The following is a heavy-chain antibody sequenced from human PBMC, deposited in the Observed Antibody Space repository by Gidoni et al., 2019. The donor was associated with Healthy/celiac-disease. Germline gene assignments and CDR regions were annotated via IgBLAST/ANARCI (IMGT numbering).Heavy chain of an antibody. Sequence: QVQLVESGGGLFKPGGSLRLSCAASGFPFSDYYMSWIRQAPGNGLEWVSYISSSGSTIYYADSVKGRFTISRDNAKNSLYLQMNSLRAEDTAVYYCARADSSGYYWIFDYWGQGTLVTVSS. CDR2: ISSSGSTI. J-gene: IGHJ4*02. D-gene: IGHD3-22*01. CDR3: ARADSSGYYWIFDY. CDR1: GFPFSDYY. V-gene: IGHV3-11*01.